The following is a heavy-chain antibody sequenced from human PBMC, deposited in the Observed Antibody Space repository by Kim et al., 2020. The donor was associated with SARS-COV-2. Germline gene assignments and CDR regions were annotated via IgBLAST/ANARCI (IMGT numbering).Heavy chain of an antibody. CDR3: ARDSAITIVGVVIINYYYGMDV. CDR2: ISSNGGST. D-gene: IGHD3-3*01. J-gene: IGHJ6*02. V-gene: IGHV3-64*01. CDR1: GFTFSSYA. Sequence: GGSLRLSCAASGFTFSSYAMHWVRQAPGKGLEYVSAISSNGGSTYYVNSVKGRFTISRDNSKNTLYLQMGSLRAEDLAVYYCARDSAITIVGVVIINYYYGMDVWGQGTTVTVSS.